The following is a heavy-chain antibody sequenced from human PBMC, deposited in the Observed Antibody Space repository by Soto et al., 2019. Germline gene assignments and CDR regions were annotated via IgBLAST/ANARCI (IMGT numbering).Heavy chain of an antibody. CDR3: ARGTMDYGDYGIRYFDI. J-gene: IGHJ2*01. V-gene: IGHV4-59*12. Sequence: SETLSLTCTVSGGSISPYYWSWIRQPPGKGLEWVGYIYYAGTTSYNPSLKSRVTISLETSKSQFSLKLSPVTAADTAVYYCARGTMDYGDYGIRYFDIWGRGTLVTVSS. D-gene: IGHD4-17*01. CDR2: IYYAGTT. CDR1: GGSISPYY.